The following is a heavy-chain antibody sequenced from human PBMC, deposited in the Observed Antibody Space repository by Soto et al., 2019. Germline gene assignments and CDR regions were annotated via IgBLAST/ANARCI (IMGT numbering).Heavy chain of an antibody. D-gene: IGHD1-20*01. CDR1: DGEIIGGGDY. J-gene: IGHJ4*02. CDR3: ARAYNNLGSFDS. Sequence: LSLSNTVSDGEIIGGGDYWSWNRQHPGKGLEWIVYIYYSGSTYYNPSLKSRVTMSVDTSQNQFSLKLTSVTAADTAVYYCARAYNNLGSFDSWGQGTLVTVSS. CDR2: IYYSGST. V-gene: IGHV4-31*03.